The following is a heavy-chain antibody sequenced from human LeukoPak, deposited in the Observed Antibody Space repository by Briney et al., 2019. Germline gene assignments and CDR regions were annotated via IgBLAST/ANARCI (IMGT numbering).Heavy chain of an antibody. CDR1: GFTFSSYA. CDR2: ISGSGGST. V-gene: IGHV3-23*01. CDR3: AKGSSVTTALGY. J-gene: IGHJ4*02. D-gene: IGHD4-17*01. Sequence: GGSLRLSCAASGFTFSSYAMSWVRQAPGKGLEWVSAISGSGGSTYYADSVKGRFTISRDNSKNSLYLQMNSLRAEDTAVYYCAKGSSVTTALGYWGQGTLVTVSS.